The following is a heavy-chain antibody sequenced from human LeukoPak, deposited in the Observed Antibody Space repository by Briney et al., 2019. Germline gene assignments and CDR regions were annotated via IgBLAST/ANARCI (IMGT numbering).Heavy chain of an antibody. D-gene: IGHD6-6*01. J-gene: IGHJ4*02. CDR2: ISYSGST. V-gene: IGHV4-39*01. Sequence: SETLSLTCTVSGGSMSRPSYAWGWIRQPPGKGLEWIGNISYSGSTDYNTSPKSRVTISVDTSKSHFSLKLSSVTAADTAVYYCARHRLIAPRTSYLDYWGQGTQVTVSS. CDR3: ARHRLIAPRTSYLDY. CDR1: GGSMSRPSYA.